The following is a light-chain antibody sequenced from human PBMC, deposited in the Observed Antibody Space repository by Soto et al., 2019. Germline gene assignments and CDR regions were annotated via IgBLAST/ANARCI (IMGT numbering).Light chain of an antibody. CDR1: QDVVNY. Sequence: DIDMTQAPSSLSASVGDRVTITCRAGQDVVNYLNWYQQKPGQAPKLLIYDASTLEIGVPSTFSGSGHGTDFTFTISSLQPEDFATYYCQQFDDLPLTFGGGTKVQIK. CDR2: DAS. CDR3: QQFDDLPLT. V-gene: IGKV1-33*01. J-gene: IGKJ4*01.